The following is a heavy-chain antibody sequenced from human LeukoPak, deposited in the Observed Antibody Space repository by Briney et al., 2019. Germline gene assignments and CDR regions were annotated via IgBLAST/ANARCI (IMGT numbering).Heavy chain of an antibody. V-gene: IGHV3-74*01. J-gene: IGHJ4*02. CDR3: ARSHYYDSSNDY. CDR1: GFTFSNYW. D-gene: IGHD3-22*01. Sequence: GGSLRLSCAASGFTFSNYWMHWVRQAPGKGLVWVSRINSDGSSISYADSVKGRFTISRDNAKNTLYLQMNSLRAEDTAVYYCARSHYYDSSNDYWGQGTLVTVSS. CDR2: INSDGSSI.